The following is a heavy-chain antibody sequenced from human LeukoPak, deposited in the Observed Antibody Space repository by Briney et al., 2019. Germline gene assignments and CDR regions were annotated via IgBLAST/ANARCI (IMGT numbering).Heavy chain of an antibody. CDR2: IYYSGST. CDR3: ARHPGVYSYGFLDY. V-gene: IGHV4-59*08. Sequence: PSETLSLTCTVSDGSISSYYWSRIRQPPGKGLEWIGYIYYSGSTNYNPSLKSRVTISVDTSKNQFSLKLSSVTAADTAVYYSARHPGVYSYGFLDYWGQGTLVTVSS. J-gene: IGHJ4*02. D-gene: IGHD5-18*01. CDR1: DGSISSYY.